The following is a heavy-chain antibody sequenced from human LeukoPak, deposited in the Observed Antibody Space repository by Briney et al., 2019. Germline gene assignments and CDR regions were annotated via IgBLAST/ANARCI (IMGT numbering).Heavy chain of an antibody. D-gene: IGHD1-26*01. CDR2: VYYTGST. J-gene: IGHJ4*02. CDR3: ARRGGSGRAFDY. V-gene: IGHV4-39*01. Sequence: SETLSLTCSVSGASISGGTYYWGWIRQPPGMGLEWIGSVYYTGSTYDNPSLKSRVTISVDTSKNQFSLKLSSVTAADTAVYYCARRGGSGRAFDYWGQGTLVTVSS. CDR1: GASISGGTYY.